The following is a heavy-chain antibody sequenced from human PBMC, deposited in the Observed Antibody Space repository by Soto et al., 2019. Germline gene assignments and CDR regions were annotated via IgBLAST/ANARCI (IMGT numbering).Heavy chain of an antibody. J-gene: IGHJ4*02. CDR2: INAGGGNT. CDR3: ARGLERSSGYPFGF. CDR1: GYTFTDYA. D-gene: IGHD3-22*01. V-gene: IGHV1-3*01. Sequence: ASVKVSCKASGYTFTDYAMHWVRQAPGQRLEWMGIINAGGGNTKYAQNFQGRVTITRDTSASTAYMELSSLRSEDTAVYYCARGLERSSGYPFGFWGQGTLVTVSS.